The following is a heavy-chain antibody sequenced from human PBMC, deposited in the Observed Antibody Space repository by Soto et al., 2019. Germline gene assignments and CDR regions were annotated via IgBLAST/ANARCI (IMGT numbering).Heavy chain of an antibody. CDR3: ARDADYDILTGLDP. V-gene: IGHV3-33*01. Sequence: QVQLVESGGGVVQPGRSLRLSCAASGFTFSSYGMHWVRQAPGKGLEWVAVIWYDGSNKYYADSVKGRFTISRDNSKNTLYLQMNSLRAEDTAVYYCARDADYDILTGLDPWGQGTLVTVSS. J-gene: IGHJ5*02. CDR2: IWYDGSNK. CDR1: GFTFSSYG. D-gene: IGHD3-9*01.